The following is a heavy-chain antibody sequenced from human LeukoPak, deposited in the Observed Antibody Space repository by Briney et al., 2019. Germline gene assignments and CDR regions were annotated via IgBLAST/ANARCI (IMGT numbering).Heavy chain of an antibody. Sequence: SVKVSCKASGGTFSSYAISWVRQAPGRGLEWMGGIIPIFGTANYAQKFQGRVTITADESTSTAYMELSSLRSEDTAVYYCARGDYDSSGYYYVLNYWGQGTLVTVSS. CDR1: GGTFSSYA. V-gene: IGHV1-69*01. CDR3: ARGDYDSSGYYYVLNY. CDR2: IIPIFGTA. D-gene: IGHD3-22*01. J-gene: IGHJ4*02.